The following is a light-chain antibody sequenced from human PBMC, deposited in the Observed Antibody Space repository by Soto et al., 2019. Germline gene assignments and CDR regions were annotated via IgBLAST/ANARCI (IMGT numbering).Light chain of an antibody. J-gene: IGKJ1*01. CDR2: GAS. Sequence: EIVLTQSPGTLSLSPGERATLSCRASQSVSSSYFAWYQQKPGQAPRLLIYGASSRATGIPDRFSGSGSGTDFTLTISRLEPEDFAVYYCQQYGSSPWTFGQGTKVELK. CDR3: QQYGSSPWT. CDR1: QSVSSSY. V-gene: IGKV3-20*01.